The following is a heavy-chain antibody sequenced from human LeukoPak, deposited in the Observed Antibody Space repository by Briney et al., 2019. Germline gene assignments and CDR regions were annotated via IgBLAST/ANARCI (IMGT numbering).Heavy chain of an antibody. CDR2: ISSSSSTI. J-gene: IGHJ5*01. V-gene: IGHV3-48*04. CDR1: GFTFSSYS. CDR3: ARTGVEQQHYRWFDS. Sequence: GGSLRLSCAASGFTFSSYSMNWVRQAPGKGLEWVSYISSSSSTIYYADSVKGRFTISRDNSKNTLYLQMESLKTEDTAVYYCARTGVEQQHYRWFDSWGQGTQVTVSS. D-gene: IGHD6-13*01.